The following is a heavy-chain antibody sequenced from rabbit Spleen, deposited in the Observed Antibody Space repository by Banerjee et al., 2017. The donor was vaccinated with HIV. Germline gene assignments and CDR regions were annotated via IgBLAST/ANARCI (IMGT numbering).Heavy chain of an antibody. Sequence: EESGGDLVKPEGSLTLTCTASGFSFSSSYWICWVRQAPGKGLEWIACIYAGSSGTTYYASWAKGRFISSKTSSTTVTLQMTSLTAADTATYFCARDLVAVIGWNFSLWGPGTLVTVS. CDR2: IYAGSSGTT. J-gene: IGHJ6*01. D-gene: IGHD1-1*01. CDR3: ARDLVAVIGWNFSL. CDR1: GFSFSSSYW. V-gene: IGHV1S45*01.